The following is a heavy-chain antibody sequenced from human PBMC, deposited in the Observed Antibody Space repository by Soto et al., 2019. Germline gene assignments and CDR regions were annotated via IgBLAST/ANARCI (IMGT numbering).Heavy chain of an antibody. J-gene: IGHJ4*02. D-gene: IGHD1-1*01. Sequence: GASVKVSCKASGGTFSSYTISWVRQAPGQGLEWMGRIIPILGIANYAQKFQGRVTITADKSTSTAYMELSSLRSEDTAVYYCARERDWNHDPFDYWGQGTLVTVSS. V-gene: IGHV1-69*04. CDR1: GGTFSSYT. CDR3: ARERDWNHDPFDY. CDR2: IIPILGIA.